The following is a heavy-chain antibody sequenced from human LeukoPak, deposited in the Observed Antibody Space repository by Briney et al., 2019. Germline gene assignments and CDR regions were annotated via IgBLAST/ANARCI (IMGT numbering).Heavy chain of an antibody. V-gene: IGHV1-18*01. CDR2: ISAYNGHT. Sequence: GASVKVSCKASGYPFTSYGINWVRQAPGQGLEWMGWISAYNGHTNYAQKLQGRVTVTTDTSTRTAYMELRSLRSDDTAVYYCARVEQLQDHYYFYMDVWGKGTTVTVSS. CDR3: ARVEQLQDHYYFYMDV. J-gene: IGHJ6*03. D-gene: IGHD6-19*01. CDR1: GYPFTSYG.